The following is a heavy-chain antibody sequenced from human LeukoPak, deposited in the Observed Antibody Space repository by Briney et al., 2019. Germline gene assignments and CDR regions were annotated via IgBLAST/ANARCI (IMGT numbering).Heavy chain of an antibody. CDR2: IYYSGST. Sequence: SETLSLTCTVSGGSISSSSYYWGWIRQPPGTGLEWIGSIYYSGSTYYNPSLKSRVTISVDTSKNQFSLKLSSVTAADTAVYYCARGSRYSSRWNRRGAFDIWGQGTMVTVSS. D-gene: IGHD6-13*01. J-gene: IGHJ3*02. CDR1: GGSISSSSYY. V-gene: IGHV4-39*07. CDR3: ARGSRYSSRWNRRGAFDI.